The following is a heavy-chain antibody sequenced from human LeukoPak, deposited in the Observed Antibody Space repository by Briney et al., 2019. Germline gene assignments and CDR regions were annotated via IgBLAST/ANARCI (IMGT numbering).Heavy chain of an antibody. CDR2: ISHSGST. CDR3: AREVVGAVAGTPRSYYYYYYMDV. J-gene: IGHJ6*03. Sequence: KPSETLSLTCAVYGGTFSGYYWSWIRQPPGKGLEWIGEISHSGSTNYNPSLKSRVTLSVDTSKNQFSLKLSSVTAADTAVYYCAREVVGAVAGTPRSYYYYYYMDVWGKGTTVTVSS. V-gene: IGHV4-34*01. D-gene: IGHD6-19*01. CDR1: GGTFSGYY.